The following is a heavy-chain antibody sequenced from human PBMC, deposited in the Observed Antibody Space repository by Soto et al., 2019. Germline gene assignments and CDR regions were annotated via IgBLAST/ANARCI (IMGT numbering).Heavy chain of an antibody. CDR1: GFTFSSYA. J-gene: IGHJ4*02. V-gene: IGHV3-23*01. D-gene: IGHD2-15*01. CDR3: AKDVCSGVTCYSPDY. CDR2: ISGSGGST. Sequence: HPGGSLRLCCAASGFTFSSYAMSWVCQAPGKGLEWVSAISGSGGSTYYADSVKGRFTISRDNSKNTLYLQMNSLRADDTAVDYCAKDVCSGVTCYSPDYWGQGTLVTDS.